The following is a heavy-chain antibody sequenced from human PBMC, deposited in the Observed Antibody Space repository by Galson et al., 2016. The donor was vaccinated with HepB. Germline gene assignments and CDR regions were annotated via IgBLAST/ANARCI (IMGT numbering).Heavy chain of an antibody. CDR3: ARGGYGDFDFDI. J-gene: IGHJ4*02. CDR1: GGTFSSYS. CDR2: IIPIYGTP. D-gene: IGHD4-17*01. V-gene: IGHV1-69*13. Sequence: QSGAEVKKPGASMKASCKASGGTFSSYSISWVRQAPGQGLEWMGRIIPIYGTPNHAQRFQGRVTFTADASANIVYMELSSLRSEDTAVYYCARGGYGDFDFDIWGQGTLVSVSS.